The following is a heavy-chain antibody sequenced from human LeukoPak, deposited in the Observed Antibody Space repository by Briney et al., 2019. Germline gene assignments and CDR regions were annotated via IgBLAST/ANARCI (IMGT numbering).Heavy chain of an antibody. J-gene: IGHJ6*03. Sequence: SETLSLTCTVSGGSISSYYWSWIRQPPGKGLEWIGYIYYSGSTNYNPSLKSRVTISVDTSKNQFSLKLSSVTAADTAVYYCARIDREGPYYYYYMDVWGKGTTVTVSS. V-gene: IGHV4-59*01. CDR3: ARIDREGPYYYYYMDV. CDR2: IYYSGST. CDR1: GGSISSYY.